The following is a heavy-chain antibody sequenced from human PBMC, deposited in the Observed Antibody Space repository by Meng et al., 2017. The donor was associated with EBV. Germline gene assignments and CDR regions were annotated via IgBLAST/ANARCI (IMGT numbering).Heavy chain of an antibody. V-gene: IGHV1-69*01. CDR2: FLPRLGAP. J-gene: IGHJ4*02. CDR3: ASESGRGYTPDY. D-gene: IGHD3-10*01. CDR1: GGPFRYYA. Sequence: VQLVQSAAEVKKTGSSVKVSCKTSGGPFRYYAISWVRQAPGQGLEWLGGFLPRLGAPNYAQKFHGRVKITADESTSTHYMDLSSLRSEDTAIYYCASESGRGYTPDYWGQGTLVTASS.